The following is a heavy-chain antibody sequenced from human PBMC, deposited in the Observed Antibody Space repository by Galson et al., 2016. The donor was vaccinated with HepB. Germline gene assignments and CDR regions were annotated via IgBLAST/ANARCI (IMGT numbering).Heavy chain of an antibody. CDR3: AGVVAPGLGRVGMFHL. Sequence: SETLSLTCSVVRGSLSGFYWGWTRQSPGRGLEWIGEVHYPGTTNYSPSLKTRVPIPRDMSSGQVSLTLASVTAADTSTYYCAGVVAPGLGRVGMFHLWGRGATV. D-gene: IGHD3/OR15-3a*01. J-gene: IGHJ3*01. CDR2: VHYPGTT. CDR1: RGSLSGFY. V-gene: IGHV4-34*01.